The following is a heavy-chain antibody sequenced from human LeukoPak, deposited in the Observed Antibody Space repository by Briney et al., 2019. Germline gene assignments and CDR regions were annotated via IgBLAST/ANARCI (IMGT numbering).Heavy chain of an antibody. CDR2: ISSSSSYI. CDR1: GFTFSGYS. J-gene: IGHJ6*02. V-gene: IGHV3-21*01. CDR3: ARERIAARPPNDYYYYGMDV. Sequence: PGGSLRLSCAASGFTFSGYSMNWVRQAPGKGLEWVSSISSSSSYIYYADSVKGRFTISRDNAKNSLYLQMNSLRAEDTAVYYCARERIAARPPNDYYYYGMDVWGQGATVTVSS. D-gene: IGHD6-6*01.